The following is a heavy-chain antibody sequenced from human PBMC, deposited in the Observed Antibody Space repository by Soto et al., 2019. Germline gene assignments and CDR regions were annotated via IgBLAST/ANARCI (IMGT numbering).Heavy chain of an antibody. CDR3: ARRVTDCSTTNCPADY. Sequence: QLQLQESGPGLVKPSETLSLTCIVSGGSISSSNYYWGWIRQPPGKGLEWIGSIYYSGGTYYNPSLKSRVTISVDTSKNQFSLKVRSVTAADTAVYYCARRVTDCSTTNCPADYWGRGILVTVSS. CDR2: IYYSGGT. J-gene: IGHJ4*02. V-gene: IGHV4-39*01. D-gene: IGHD2-2*01. CDR1: GGSISSSNYY.